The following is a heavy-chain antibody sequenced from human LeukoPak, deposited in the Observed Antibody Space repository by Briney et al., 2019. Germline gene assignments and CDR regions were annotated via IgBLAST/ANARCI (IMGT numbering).Heavy chain of an antibody. Sequence: GESLKISCKGSGYSFTSYWISWVRQMPGKGLEWMGRIDPSDSYTNYSPSFQGHVTISADKSISTAYLRWSSLKASDTAMYYCALTPGGIVVAPPDYWGQGTLVTVSS. CDR1: GYSFTSYW. D-gene: IGHD2-2*01. CDR3: ALTPGGIVVAPPDY. CDR2: IDPSDSYT. V-gene: IGHV5-10-1*01. J-gene: IGHJ4*02.